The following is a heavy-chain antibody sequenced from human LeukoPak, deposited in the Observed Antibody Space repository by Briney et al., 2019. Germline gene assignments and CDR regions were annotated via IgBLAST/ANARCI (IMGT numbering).Heavy chain of an antibody. CDR3: ARLSGGCSSTSCYGNYYYGMDV. CDR2: IYPGDSDT. Sequence: PGESLKISCKGSGYSFTSYWIGWVRQMPGKGLEWMGIIYPGDSDTRYSPSFQGQVTISADKSISTAYLQWSSLKASDTAMYHCARLSGGCSSTSCYGNYYYGMDVWGKGTTVTVSS. D-gene: IGHD2-2*01. V-gene: IGHV5-51*01. J-gene: IGHJ6*04. CDR1: GYSFTSYW.